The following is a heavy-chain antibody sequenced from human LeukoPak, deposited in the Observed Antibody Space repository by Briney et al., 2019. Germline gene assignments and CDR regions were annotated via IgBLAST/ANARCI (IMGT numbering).Heavy chain of an antibody. CDR2: ISGSGGST. Sequence: GGSLSLSCAASGFTFSSYAMSWVRQAPGEGLEWVSLISGSGGSTYYADSVKGRFTISRDNSKNTLYLQMNSLRAEDTAVYYCAKDQPSGSLYYFDYWGQGTLVTVSS. D-gene: IGHD3-3*01. CDR1: GFTFSSYA. V-gene: IGHV3-23*01. J-gene: IGHJ4*02. CDR3: AKDQPSGSLYYFDY.